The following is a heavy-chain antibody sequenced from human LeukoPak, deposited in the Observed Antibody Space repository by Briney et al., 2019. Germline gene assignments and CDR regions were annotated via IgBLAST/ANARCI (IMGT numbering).Heavy chain of an antibody. D-gene: IGHD3-10*01. J-gene: IGHJ4*02. CDR2: ISGSGGGT. Sequence: GGSLRLSCAVSGITLSNYGMSWVRQAPGKGLEWVAGISGSGGGTNYADSVKGRFTISRDNSKNTLYLQMNSLRAEDTAVYFCAKRGVVIRVFLVGFHKEANYFDSWGQGALVTVSS. V-gene: IGHV3-23*01. CDR3: AKRGVVIRVFLVGFHKEANYFDS. CDR1: GITLSNYG.